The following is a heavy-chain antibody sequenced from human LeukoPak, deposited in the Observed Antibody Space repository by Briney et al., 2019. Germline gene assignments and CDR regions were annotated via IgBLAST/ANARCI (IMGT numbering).Heavy chain of an antibody. Sequence: GASVKVSCKASGDNFSTYVITWVRQAPGQGLEWMGRIIPSLNVANYAQKFQGRVTITADESTSTAYMELSSLRSEDTAVYYCARDLWDIVVVPAAPDYWGQGTLVTVSS. D-gene: IGHD2-2*01. CDR2: IIPSLNVA. J-gene: IGHJ4*02. CDR3: ARDLWDIVVVPAAPDY. V-gene: IGHV1-69*04. CDR1: GDNFSTYV.